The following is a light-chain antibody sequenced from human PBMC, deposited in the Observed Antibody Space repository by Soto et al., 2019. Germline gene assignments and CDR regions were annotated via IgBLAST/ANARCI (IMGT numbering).Light chain of an antibody. V-gene: IGLV9-49*01. J-gene: IGLJ1*01. CDR3: GADHGSGSNFVYV. CDR1: SGYSNYK. Sequence: QLVLPQPPSASASLGASVTLTCTLSSGYSNYKVDWYQQRPGKGPRFVMRVGTGGIVGSKGDGIPDRFSVLGSGLNRYLTIKNIQEEDESDYHCGADHGSGSNFVYVFGTGTKLTVL. CDR2: VGTGGIVG.